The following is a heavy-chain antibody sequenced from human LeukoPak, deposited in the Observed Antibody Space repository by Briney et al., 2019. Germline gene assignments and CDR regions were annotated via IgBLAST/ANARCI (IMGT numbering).Heavy chain of an antibody. J-gene: IGHJ3*02. CDR2: IWYDGSNK. CDR1: GFTFSSYG. CDR3: ARPYYDSSGYYYWGNAFDI. Sequence: GGSLRLSCAASGFTFSSYGMHWVRQAPGKGLEWVAVIWYDGSNKYYADSVKGRFTISRDNSKNTLYLQMNSLRADDTAVYYCARPYYDSSGYYYWGNAFDIWGQGTMVTVSS. V-gene: IGHV3-33*08. D-gene: IGHD3-22*01.